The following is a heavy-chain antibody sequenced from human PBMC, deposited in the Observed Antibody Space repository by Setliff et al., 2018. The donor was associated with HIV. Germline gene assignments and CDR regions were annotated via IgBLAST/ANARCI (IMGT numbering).Heavy chain of an antibody. D-gene: IGHD2-2*01. J-gene: IGHJ3*01. Sequence: RDPPGKGLEWTGNIYHNGFANYNPSLKSRLTISVDTSKNQVSLTLSSVTPADTAVYYCARHICGTTACYAVDVWGPGTMVTVSS. V-gene: IGHV4-61*07. CDR3: ARHICGTTACYAVDV. CDR2: IYHNGFA.